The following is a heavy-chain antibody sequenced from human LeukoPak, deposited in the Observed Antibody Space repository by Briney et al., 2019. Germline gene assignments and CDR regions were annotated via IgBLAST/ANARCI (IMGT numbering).Heavy chain of an antibody. CDR3: ASEKVLLWFGESTNNWFDP. CDR1: GGSVSSGSYY. J-gene: IGHJ5*02. CDR2: IYYSGST. V-gene: IGHV4-61*01. D-gene: IGHD3-10*01. Sequence: SETLSLTCTVSGGSVSSGSYYWSWIRQPPGKGLEWIGYIYYSGSTNYNPSLKSRVTISVDTSKNQFSLKLSSVTAADTAVYYCASEKVLLWFGESTNNWFDPWGQGTLVTVSS.